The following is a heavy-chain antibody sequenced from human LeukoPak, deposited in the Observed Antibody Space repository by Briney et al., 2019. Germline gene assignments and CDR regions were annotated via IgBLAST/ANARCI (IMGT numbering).Heavy chain of an antibody. CDR2: IYSGGST. V-gene: IGHV3-53*01. D-gene: IGHD1-26*01. J-gene: IGHJ4*02. Sequence: SGGSLRLSCAASGFTFSNYAMSWVRQAPGKGLEWVSVIYSGGSTYYADSVKGRFTISRDNSKNTLYLQMNSLRAEDTAVYYCARSGSYYGGFDYWGQGTLVTVSS. CDR1: GFTFSNYA. CDR3: ARSGSYYGGFDY.